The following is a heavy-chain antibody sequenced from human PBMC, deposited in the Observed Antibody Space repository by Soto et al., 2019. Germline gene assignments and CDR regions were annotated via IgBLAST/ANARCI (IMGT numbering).Heavy chain of an antibody. J-gene: IGHJ4*02. CDR1: GFTFSSYA. V-gene: IGHV3-30-3*01. D-gene: IGHD1-26*01. CDR3: ARASGSYYVDY. CDR2: ISYDGSNK. Sequence: QVQLVESGGGVVQPGRSLRLSCAASGFTFSSYAMHWVRQAPGKGLEWVAVISYDGSNKYYADSVKGRFTISRDNSKNTLYLQMNSLRAEDTAVYYCARASGSYYVDYWGQGTLVTVSS.